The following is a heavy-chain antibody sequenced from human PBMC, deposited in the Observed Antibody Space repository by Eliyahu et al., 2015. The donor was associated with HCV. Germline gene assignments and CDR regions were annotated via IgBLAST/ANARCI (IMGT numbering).Heavy chain of an antibody. CDR3: ARGHASELHDYVWGSYRSDNWFDP. Sequence: EVQLVESGGGLVQPGGSLRLSCAASGFTFSSYWMXWVRQAPGKGLEWVANIKEDGSXKYYVDSVKGRFTISRDNAKNSLYLQMNSLRAEDTAVYYCARGHASELHDYVWGSYRSDNWFDPWGQGTLVTVSS. J-gene: IGHJ5*02. D-gene: IGHD3-16*02. CDR2: IKEDGSXK. CDR1: GFTFSSYW. V-gene: IGHV3-7*01.